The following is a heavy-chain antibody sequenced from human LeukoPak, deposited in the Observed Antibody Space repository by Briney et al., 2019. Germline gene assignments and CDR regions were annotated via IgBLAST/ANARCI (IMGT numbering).Heavy chain of an antibody. V-gene: IGHV1-69*05. CDR1: GGTFSSYA. CDR3: ASRAYDFWSGSPPSYYYYMDV. D-gene: IGHD3-3*01. Sequence: GASVKVSCKASGGTFSSYAIGWVRQAPGQGLEWMGGIIPIFGTANYAQKFQGRVTITTDESTSTAYMELSSLRSEDTAVYYCASRAYDFWSGSPPSYYYYMDVWGKGTTVTVSS. J-gene: IGHJ6*03. CDR2: IIPIFGTA.